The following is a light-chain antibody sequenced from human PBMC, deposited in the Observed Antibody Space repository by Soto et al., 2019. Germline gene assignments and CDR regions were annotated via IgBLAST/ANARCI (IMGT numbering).Light chain of an antibody. J-gene: IGKJ4*01. V-gene: IGKV1-16*02. Sequence: DLQMTQSPSSLSASVGDRVTITCRASQDIAYYLAWFQQKPGKAPKSLIHAASSLRSGVPSKFSGSGYGTDFTLTISSLQPEDSAIYYCQQYTSYPLTFGGGTKVEIK. CDR3: QQYTSYPLT. CDR2: AAS. CDR1: QDIAYY.